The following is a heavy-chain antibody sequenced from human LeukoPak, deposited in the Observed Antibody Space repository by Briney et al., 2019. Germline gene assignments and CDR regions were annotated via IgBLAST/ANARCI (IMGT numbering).Heavy chain of an antibody. CDR1: GFTLRSYN. CDR3: ARDPYNGGYGDSYYYYMDV. CDR2: LSSSSSTI. V-gene: IGHV3-48*04. D-gene: IGHD1-26*01. Sequence: GGAPGLSFSAPGFTLRSYNIKRGRQGPGEGGEGVLYLSSSSSTIYYADSVKGRFTISRDNAKNSLYLQMNSLRAEDTAIYYCARDPYNGGYGDSYYYYMDVWGKGTTVTISS. J-gene: IGHJ6*03.